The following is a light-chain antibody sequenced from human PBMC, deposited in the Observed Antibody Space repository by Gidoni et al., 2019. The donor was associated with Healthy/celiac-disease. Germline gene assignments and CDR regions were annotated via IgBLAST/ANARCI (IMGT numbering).Light chain of an antibody. Sequence: IVLAPSPLSLPVTPGAPASISCRSSQSLLHSNGYNYLDWYLQKPGQSPQLLIYLGSNRASGVPDRFSGSGSGTDFTLKISRVEAEDVGVYYCMQALQTPKTFGQGTRLEIK. CDR3: MQALQTPKT. V-gene: IGKV2-28*01. J-gene: IGKJ5*01. CDR1: QSLLHSNGYNY. CDR2: LGS.